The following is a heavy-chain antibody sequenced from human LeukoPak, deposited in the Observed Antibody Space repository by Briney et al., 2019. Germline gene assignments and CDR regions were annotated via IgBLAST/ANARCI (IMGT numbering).Heavy chain of an antibody. CDR3: AREGFSGSYFLGSFES. CDR2: IYSGGST. J-gene: IGHJ4*02. CDR1: GFTVSSNY. Sequence: PGGSLRLSCAASGFTVSSNYMSWVRQAPGKGLEWVSVIYSGGSTYYADSVKGRFTISRDNSKNTLYLQMNSLRAEDTAVYFCAREGFSGSYFLGSFESWGQGTLVTVSS. V-gene: IGHV3-53*01. D-gene: IGHD1-26*01.